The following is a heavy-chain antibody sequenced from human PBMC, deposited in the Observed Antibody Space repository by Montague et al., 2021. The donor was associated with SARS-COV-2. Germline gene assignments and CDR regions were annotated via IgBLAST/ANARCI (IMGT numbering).Heavy chain of an antibody. CDR3: TRDPIHVMTGTIYNYYGMDV. J-gene: IGHJ6*02. Sequence: TLSLTCSVSGDSLSSGSYYWSWIRQPAGKGLEWIGRIYRGGSTNYXPSLKSRVTISVDMSKNQFSLNVSSVTAADTAVYYCTRDPIHVMTGTIYNYYGMDVWGQGTTVTVSS. D-gene: IGHD1-7*01. CDR2: IYRGGST. V-gene: IGHV4-61*02. CDR1: GDSLSSGSYY.